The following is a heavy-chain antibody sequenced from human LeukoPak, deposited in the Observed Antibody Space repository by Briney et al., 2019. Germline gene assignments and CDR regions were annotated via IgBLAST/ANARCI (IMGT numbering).Heavy chain of an antibody. Sequence: PGGSLRLSCAASGFTFSTYWMSWVRQAPGKGLEWVANIKQDGSEKYFVDSVKGRFTISRDNSKNTLYLQMNSLRAEDTAVYYCAKAFYSSSWWYAFDIWGQGTMVTVSS. D-gene: IGHD6-13*01. CDR3: AKAFYSSSWWYAFDI. J-gene: IGHJ3*02. V-gene: IGHV3-7*03. CDR2: IKQDGSEK. CDR1: GFTFSTYW.